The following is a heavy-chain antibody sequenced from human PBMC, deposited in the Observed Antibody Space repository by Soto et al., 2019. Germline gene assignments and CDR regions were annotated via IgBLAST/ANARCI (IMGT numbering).Heavy chain of an antibody. Sequence: SVKVSCKASGGTFSSYAISWVRQAPGQGLEWMGGIIPIFGTANYAQKFQGRVTITADESTSTAYMELSSLRSEDTAVYYCARAPGYCSGGSCPGDYWGQGTLVTVSS. CDR3: ARAPGYCSGGSCPGDY. CDR1: GGTFSSYA. CDR2: IIPIFGTA. V-gene: IGHV1-69*13. D-gene: IGHD2-15*01. J-gene: IGHJ4*02.